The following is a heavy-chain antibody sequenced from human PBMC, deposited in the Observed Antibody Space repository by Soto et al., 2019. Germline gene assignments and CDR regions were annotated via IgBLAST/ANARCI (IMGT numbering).Heavy chain of an antibody. J-gene: IGHJ4*02. Sequence: GGSLRLSCAASGFTFSSYAMSWVRQAPGKGLEWVSAISGSGGSTYYADSVKGRFTISRDNSKNTLYLQMNSLRAEDTAVYYCAKDKADYDEQGYFDYWGQGTLVTVSS. V-gene: IGHV3-23*01. CDR3: AKDKADYDEQGYFDY. D-gene: IGHD3-22*01. CDR1: GFTFSSYA. CDR2: ISGSGGST.